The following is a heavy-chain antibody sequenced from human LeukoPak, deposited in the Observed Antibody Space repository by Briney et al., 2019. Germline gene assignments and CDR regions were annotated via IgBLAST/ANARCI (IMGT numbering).Heavy chain of an antibody. V-gene: IGHV4-59*12. Sequence: PSETLSLTCTVSVGSIISAYWSWIPQPPGKGLECSWYVYYSGSTHYYPSLKSRVPISVDTSKTQFSLKLSYVTAADTAVYYCARQPYNYQYGDYWGQGTLVTVSS. D-gene: IGHD5-24*01. CDR3: ARQPYNYQYGDY. CDR1: VGSIISAY. CDR2: VYYSGST. J-gene: IGHJ4*02.